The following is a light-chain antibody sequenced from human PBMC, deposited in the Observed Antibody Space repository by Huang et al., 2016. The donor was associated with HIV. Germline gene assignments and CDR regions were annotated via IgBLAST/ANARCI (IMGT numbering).Light chain of an antibody. Sequence: EIVLTQSPVTLSLSPGLRATLSCRASHSVGTYLAWYQQKPGQPPKLLIYDASNRATGIPARFSGSGSGTDFTLTITNLAPEDFAVYYCQQRSNWPLTFGGGTKVDIK. CDR1: HSVGTY. J-gene: IGKJ4*01. CDR3: QQRSNWPLT. CDR2: DAS. V-gene: IGKV3-11*01.